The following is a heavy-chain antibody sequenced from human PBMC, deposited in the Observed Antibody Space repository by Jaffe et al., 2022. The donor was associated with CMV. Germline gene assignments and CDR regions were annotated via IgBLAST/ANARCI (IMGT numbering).Heavy chain of an antibody. CDR3: ARHGFYGDYVPFHYYYYMDV. CDR2: IYYSGST. D-gene: IGHD4-17*01. Sequence: QLQLQESGPGLVKPSETLSLTCTVSGGSISSSSYYWGWIRQPPGKGLEWIGSIYYSGSTYYNPSLKSRVTISVDTSKNQFSLKLSSVTAADTAVYYCARHGFYGDYVPFHYYYYMDVWGKGTTVTVSS. CDR1: GGSISSSSYY. V-gene: IGHV4-39*01. J-gene: IGHJ6*03.